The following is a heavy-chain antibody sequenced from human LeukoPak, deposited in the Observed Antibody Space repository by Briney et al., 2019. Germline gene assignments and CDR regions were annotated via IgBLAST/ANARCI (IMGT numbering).Heavy chain of an antibody. CDR3: AKTSQGGITMIVVVITFDY. V-gene: IGHV3-23*01. CDR1: GFTFSNYA. D-gene: IGHD3-22*01. Sequence: GGSLRLSCEASGFTFSNYAMSWVRQAPGKGLEWVSAISGSGGSTYYADSVKGRFTISRDNSKNTLYLQMNSLRAEDTAVYYCAKTSQGGITMIVVVITFDYWGQGTLVTVSS. J-gene: IGHJ4*02. CDR2: ISGSGGST.